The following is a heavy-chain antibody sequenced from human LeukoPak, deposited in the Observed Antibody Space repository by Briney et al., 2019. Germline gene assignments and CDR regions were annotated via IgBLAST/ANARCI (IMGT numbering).Heavy chain of an antibody. J-gene: IGHJ4*02. CDR1: GGSISSYY. CDR3: ARGHGGWYSFDY. V-gene: IGHV4-59*07. Sequence: PSDTLSLTCTVSGGSISSYYWSWIRQPPGKGLEWIGYIYYSGSTNYNPSLKSRVTISVDTSNNQFSLKLSSVTAADTAVYYCARGHGGWYSFDYWGQGTLVTVSS. D-gene: IGHD6-19*01. CDR2: IYYSGST.